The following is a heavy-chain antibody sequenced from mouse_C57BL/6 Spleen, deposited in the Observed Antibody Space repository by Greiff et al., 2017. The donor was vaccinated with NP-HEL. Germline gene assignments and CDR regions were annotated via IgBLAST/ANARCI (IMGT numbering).Heavy chain of an antibody. V-gene: IGHV2-2*01. D-gene: IGHD2-5*01. CDR2: IWSGGST. CDR3: ARSDYSNFHWYFDV. Sequence: VNVVESGPGLVQPSQSLSITCTVSGFSLTSYGVHWVRQSPGKGLEWLGVIWSGGSTDYNAAFISRLSISKDNSKSQVFFKMNSLQADDTAIYYCARSDYSNFHWYFDVWGTGTTVTVSS. CDR1: GFSLTSYG. J-gene: IGHJ1*03.